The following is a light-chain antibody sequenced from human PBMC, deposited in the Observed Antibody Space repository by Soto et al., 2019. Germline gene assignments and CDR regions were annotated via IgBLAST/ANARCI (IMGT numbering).Light chain of an antibody. CDR2: AAS. V-gene: IGKV1-39*01. Sequence: DIQMTQSPSSLSASVGDRITIICRASHSIDNYLGWYQLKPGKAPRLLIYAASNLQRGVPSRFTGRGSGTDFTLTISNLQPDDFAVYYCQQCFHIPPTFGHGTKVDIK. CDR1: HSIDNY. J-gene: IGKJ1*01. CDR3: QQCFHIPPT.